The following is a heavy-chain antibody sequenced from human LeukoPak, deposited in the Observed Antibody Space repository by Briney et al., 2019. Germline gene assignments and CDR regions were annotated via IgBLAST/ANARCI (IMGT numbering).Heavy chain of an antibody. CDR1: GFTVSSNY. CDR2: IYSGGGT. V-gene: IGHV3-53*01. CDR3: ARVQPDFWSGYFSSREAGFDY. Sequence: GGSLRLSCAASGFTVSSNYMSWVRQAPGKGLEWVSVIYSGGGTYYADSVKGRFTISRDNSKNTLYLQMNSLRAEDTAVYYCARVQPDFWSGYFSSREAGFDYWGQGTLVTVSS. D-gene: IGHD3-3*01. J-gene: IGHJ4*02.